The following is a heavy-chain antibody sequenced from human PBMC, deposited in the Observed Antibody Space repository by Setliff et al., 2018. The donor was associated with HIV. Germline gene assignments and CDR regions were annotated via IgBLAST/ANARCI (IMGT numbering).Heavy chain of an antibody. CDR2: IIFFAGQT. V-gene: IGHV1-69*05. CDR1: GGIFNRNF. CDR3: ARGDSFWSAYYAY. Sequence: GASVKVSCKASGGIFNRNFVHWLREAPGQGLEWVGGIIFFAGQTNYAQKFQGRVTITTDESATTAYMDLSSLRSEDTAIYYCARGDSFWSAYYAYRGQGTQVTVSS. D-gene: IGHD3-3*01. J-gene: IGHJ4*02.